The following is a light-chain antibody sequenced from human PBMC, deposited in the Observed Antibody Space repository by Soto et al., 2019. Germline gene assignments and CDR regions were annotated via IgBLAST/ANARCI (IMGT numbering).Light chain of an antibody. Sequence: QSVLTQPPSVSGAPGKRVTISCTGSSSNIGAGYDVHWYQQLPGTAPKLLIYGNSNRPSGVPDRFSGSKSGTSASLAITGLQAEDEADYYCQSYDSSWVFGGGTKVTVL. CDR3: QSYDSSWV. CDR2: GNS. CDR1: SSNIGAGYD. V-gene: IGLV1-40*01. J-gene: IGLJ3*02.